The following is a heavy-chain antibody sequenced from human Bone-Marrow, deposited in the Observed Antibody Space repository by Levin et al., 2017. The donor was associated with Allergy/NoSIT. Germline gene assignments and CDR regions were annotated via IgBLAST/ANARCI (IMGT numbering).Heavy chain of an antibody. D-gene: IGHD3-3*01. Sequence: PSETLSLTCAVYGGSFSGYYWSWIRQPPGKGLEWIGEIRQTGITNYNPSLKSRVTMSVDTSKNQFSLNLTSVTAADTAVYYCARGFWNGFYPWGFDHWGQGTLFTVSS. CDR1: GGSFSGYY. CDR3: ARGFWNGFYPWGFDH. CDR2: IRQTGIT. J-gene: IGHJ4*02. V-gene: IGHV4-34*01.